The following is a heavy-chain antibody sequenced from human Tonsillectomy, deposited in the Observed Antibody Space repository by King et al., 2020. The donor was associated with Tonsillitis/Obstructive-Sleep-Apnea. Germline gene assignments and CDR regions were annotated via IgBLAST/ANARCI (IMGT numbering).Heavy chain of an antibody. V-gene: IGHV4-31*03. Sequence: QLQESGPGLVKPSQTLSLTCTVSGGSISSGGYHWSWIRQHPGKGLEWIGYISDSGSTYYNPSLKSRVTISVDTSKNQFSLKLSSVTAADTAVYFCARAEREWLRGNIFHIWGQGKMVTVSS. CDR3: ARAEREWLRGNIFHI. CDR1: GGSISSGGYH. J-gene: IGHJ3*02. CDR2: ISDSGST. D-gene: IGHD3-3*01.